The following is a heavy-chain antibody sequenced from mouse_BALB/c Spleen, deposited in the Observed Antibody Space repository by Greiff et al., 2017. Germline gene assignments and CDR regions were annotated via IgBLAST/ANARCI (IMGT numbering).Heavy chain of an antibody. Sequence: EVKLVESGGGLVQPGGSRKLSCAASGFTFSSFGMHWVRQAPEKGLEWVAYISSGSSTIYYADTVKGRFTISRDNPKNTLFLQMTSLRSEDTAMYYCARDNDGGYAMDYWGQGTSVTVSS. J-gene: IGHJ4*01. D-gene: IGHD2-12*01. CDR1: GFTFSSFG. V-gene: IGHV5-17*02. CDR3: ARDNDGGYAMDY. CDR2: ISSGSSTI.